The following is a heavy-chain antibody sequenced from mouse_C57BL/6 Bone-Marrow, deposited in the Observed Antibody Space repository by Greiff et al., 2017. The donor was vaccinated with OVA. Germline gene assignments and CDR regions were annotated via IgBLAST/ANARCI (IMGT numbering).Heavy chain of an antibody. Sequence: QVQLQQPGAELVMPGASVKLSCKASGYTFTSYWMHWVKQRPGQGLERIGEIDPSDSYTNYNQKFKGKSTLTVDKSSSTAYMQLSSLTSEDSAVYYCARCGYYGAMDYWGQGTSVTVSS. CDR3: ARCGYYGAMDY. V-gene: IGHV1-69*01. CDR2: IDPSDSYT. CDR1: GYTFTSYW. D-gene: IGHD2-3*01. J-gene: IGHJ4*01.